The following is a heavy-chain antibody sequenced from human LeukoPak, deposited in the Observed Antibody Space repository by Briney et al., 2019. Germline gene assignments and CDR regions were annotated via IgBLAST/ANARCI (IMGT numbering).Heavy chain of an antibody. Sequence: GASVKVSCKASGGTFSSYAISWVRQAPGQGLEWMGRIIPILGIANYAQKFQGRVTITADKSTSTAYMELSSLRSEDTAVYYCAREVEYPTYYYYGMDVWDQGTTVTVSS. CDR3: AREVEYPTYYYYGMDV. D-gene: IGHD2-2*01. J-gene: IGHJ6*02. CDR2: IIPILGIA. CDR1: GGTFSSYA. V-gene: IGHV1-69*04.